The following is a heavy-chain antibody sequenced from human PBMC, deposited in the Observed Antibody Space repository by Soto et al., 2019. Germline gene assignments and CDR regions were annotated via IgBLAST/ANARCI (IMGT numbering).Heavy chain of an antibody. CDR1: GGTFSSYS. J-gene: IGHJ4*02. Sequence: SVKVSRKASGGTFSSYSISWVRQAPGQGLEWMGGIIPIFGTANYAQKFQGRVTITADESTSTAYMELSSLRSEDTAVYYCARDRYDFWSGPAVYWGQGTLVTVSS. V-gene: IGHV1-69*13. D-gene: IGHD3-3*01. CDR3: ARDRYDFWSGPAVY. CDR2: IIPIFGTA.